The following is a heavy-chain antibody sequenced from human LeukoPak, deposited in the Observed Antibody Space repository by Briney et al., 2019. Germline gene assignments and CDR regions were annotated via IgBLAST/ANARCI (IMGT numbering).Heavy chain of an antibody. Sequence: PGGSLRLSCAASGVTFSSYGMSWVRQAPGKGLEGGSAISGSGGSTYYADSVKGRFTISRDNSKNTLYLQMNSLRAQDTAVYYCAKASSHTGPTDYWGQGTLVTVSS. D-gene: IGHD2-8*02. CDR3: AKASSHTGPTDY. J-gene: IGHJ4*02. CDR1: GVTFSSYG. V-gene: IGHV3-23*01. CDR2: ISGSGGST.